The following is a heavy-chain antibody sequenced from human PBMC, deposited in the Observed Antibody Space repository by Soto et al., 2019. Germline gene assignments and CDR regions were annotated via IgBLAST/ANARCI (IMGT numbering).Heavy chain of an antibody. CDR3: ASSFRTTVTSIDY. D-gene: IGHD4-17*01. Sequence: GGSLRLSCAASGFTFSSYSMNWVRQAPGKGLEWVSYISSSSSTIYYADSVKGRFTISRDNAKNSLYLQMNSLRAEDTAVYYCASSFRTTVTSIDYWGQGTLVTVSS. J-gene: IGHJ4*02. CDR2: ISSSSSTI. CDR1: GFTFSSYS. V-gene: IGHV3-48*01.